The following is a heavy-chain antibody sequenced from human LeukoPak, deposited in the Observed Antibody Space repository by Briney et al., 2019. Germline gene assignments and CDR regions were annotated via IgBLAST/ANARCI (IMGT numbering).Heavy chain of an antibody. Sequence: PSETLSLTCTVSGGSISSYYWSWIRQPAGKGLEWIGRIYTSGSTNYNPSLKSRVTMSVDTSKNQFSLKLSSVTAADTAVYYCAREKPSGTMIVAVIGHFDYWGQGTLVTVSS. V-gene: IGHV4-4*07. D-gene: IGHD3-22*01. CDR1: GGSISSYY. CDR2: IYTSGST. CDR3: AREKPSGTMIVAVIGHFDY. J-gene: IGHJ4*02.